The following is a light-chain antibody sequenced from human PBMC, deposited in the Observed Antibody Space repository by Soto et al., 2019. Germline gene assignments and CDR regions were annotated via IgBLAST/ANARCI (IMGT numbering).Light chain of an antibody. CDR1: LSINTF. J-gene: IGKJ4*01. V-gene: IGKV3-11*01. CDR3: QQRRDWPIT. CDR2: DAS. Sequence: EIVLTQSPATLSLSPGERATLSCRASLSINTFLSWYQQKPGQVPRLLTYDASSRATGIPARFSGSGSGTDFTLTISSRGPEDFAVYYCQQRRDWPITFGGGTEVEI.